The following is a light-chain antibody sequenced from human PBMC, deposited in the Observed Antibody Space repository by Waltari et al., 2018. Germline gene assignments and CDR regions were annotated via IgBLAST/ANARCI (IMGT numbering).Light chain of an antibody. CDR3: QHYVRLPVT. Sequence: EIVFTQSPVTLSLSPGERATPSCRASQTVSRALAWYQQKPGQAPRLLIYGASIRATGIPDRFSGSGSGTDFSLTINRLEPEDFTVYYCQHYVRLPVTFGQGTKVEMK. CDR1: QTVSRA. CDR2: GAS. J-gene: IGKJ1*01. V-gene: IGKV3-20*01.